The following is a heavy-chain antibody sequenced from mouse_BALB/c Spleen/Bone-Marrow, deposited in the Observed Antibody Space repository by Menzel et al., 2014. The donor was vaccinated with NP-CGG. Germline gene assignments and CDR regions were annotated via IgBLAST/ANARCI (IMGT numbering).Heavy chain of an antibody. Sequence: EVQLVESGGGLVQPGGSRKLSCAASGFTFSSFGMHWVRQAPEKGLEWVAYISSGSSTIYYADTLKGRFTISRDNPKNALFLQMTSLRSEDTAMYYCARSRLRGYYSDYWGQGTTLTVSS. CDR3: ARSRLRGYYSDY. CDR2: ISSGSSTI. CDR1: GFTFSSFG. V-gene: IGHV5-17*02. D-gene: IGHD3-2*02. J-gene: IGHJ2*01.